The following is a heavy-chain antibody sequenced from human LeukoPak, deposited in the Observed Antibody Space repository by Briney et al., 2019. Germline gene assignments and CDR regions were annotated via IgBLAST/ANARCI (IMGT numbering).Heavy chain of an antibody. J-gene: IGHJ3*02. CDR3: VKGYDSGGSCYKLNAFDI. D-gene: IGHD2-15*01. CDR1: GFTFSSYW. V-gene: IGHV3-74*03. CDR2: INNDGVST. Sequence: GGSLRLSCAASGFTFSSYWMHWVRQAAGKGLEWVSHINNDGVSTAYVDSVKGRFIISRDKAKNTMYLQMNSLRAKDTAVNYCVKGYDSGGSCYKLNAFDIWGQGTMVTVSS.